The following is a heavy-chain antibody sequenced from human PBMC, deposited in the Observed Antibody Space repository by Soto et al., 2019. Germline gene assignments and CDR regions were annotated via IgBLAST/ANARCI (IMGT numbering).Heavy chain of an antibody. CDR3: ARLGTPYYSSSWGNWFDP. CDR1: GGTFSSYA. CDR2: IIPIFGTA. V-gene: IGHV1-69*01. Sequence: QVQLVQSGAEVKKPGSSVKVSCKASGGTFSSYAISWVRQAPGQGLEWMGGIIPIFGTANYAQKFQGRVTITADESTSTAYMELSSLRSEDTAVYYCARLGTPYYSSSWGNWFDPWGQETLVTVSS. D-gene: IGHD6-13*01. J-gene: IGHJ5*02.